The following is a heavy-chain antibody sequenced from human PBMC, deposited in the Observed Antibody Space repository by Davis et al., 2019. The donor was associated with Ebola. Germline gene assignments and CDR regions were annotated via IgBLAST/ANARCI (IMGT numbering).Heavy chain of an antibody. V-gene: IGHV4-34*01. Sequence: MPSETLSLTCAVYGGSSSGYYWSWIRQPPGKGLEWIGYIYHSGSTYYNPSLKSRVTISVDTSKNQFSLKLSSVTAADTAVYYCARGLYYYDSSGYYRYWGQGTLVTVSS. CDR2: IYHSGST. CDR3: ARGLYYYDSSGYYRY. D-gene: IGHD3-22*01. J-gene: IGHJ4*02. CDR1: GGSSSGYY.